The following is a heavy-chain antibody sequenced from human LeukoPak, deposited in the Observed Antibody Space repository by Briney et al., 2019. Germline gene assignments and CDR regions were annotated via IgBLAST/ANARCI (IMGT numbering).Heavy chain of an antibody. CDR3: AKDQNTVATAPFDY. Sequence: GGSLRLSCAASGFTFSSYAMSWVRQAPGKGLEWVSAINSAGSTYYGDSVRGRFTISRDNSKNVLYLQMNSLRAEDTTLYYCAKDQNTVATAPFDYWGQGTLVTVSS. D-gene: IGHD4-17*01. CDR1: GFTFSSYA. J-gene: IGHJ4*02. V-gene: IGHV3-23*01. CDR2: INSAGST.